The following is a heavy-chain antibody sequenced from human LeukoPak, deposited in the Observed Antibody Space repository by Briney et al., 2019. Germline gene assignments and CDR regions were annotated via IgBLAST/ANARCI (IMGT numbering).Heavy chain of an antibody. CDR2: IYYSGST. CDR1: GGSISSSSYY. CDR3: ASSITIFGVALGLAPFDP. D-gene: IGHD3-3*01. Sequence: SETLSLTCTVSGGSISSSSYYWGWIRQPPGKGLEWIGSIYYSGSTYYNPSLKSRVTISVDTSKNQFSLKLSSVTAADTAVYYCASSITIFGVALGLAPFDPWGQGTLVTVSS. V-gene: IGHV4-39*01. J-gene: IGHJ5*02.